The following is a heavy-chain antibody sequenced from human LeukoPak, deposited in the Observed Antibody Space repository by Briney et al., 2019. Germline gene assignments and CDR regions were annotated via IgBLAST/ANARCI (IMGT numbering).Heavy chain of an antibody. CDR2: TRNKANSYTT. CDR3: ASSYDSSGPWGY. D-gene: IGHD3-22*01. CDR1: GFTFSDHY. V-gene: IGHV3-72*01. J-gene: IGHJ4*02. Sequence: GGSLRLSCAASGFTFSDHYMDWVRQAPGKGLEWVGRTRNKANSYTTEYAASVKGRFTISRDDSKNSLYLQMNSLKTEDTAVYYCASSYDSSGPWGYWGQGTLVTVSS.